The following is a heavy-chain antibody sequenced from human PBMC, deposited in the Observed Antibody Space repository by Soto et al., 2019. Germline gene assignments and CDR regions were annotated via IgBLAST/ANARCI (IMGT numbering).Heavy chain of an antibody. CDR2: IIPIFGTA. V-gene: IGHV1-69*01. Sequence: QVQLVQSGAEVKKPGSSVKVSCKASGATFSSYAISWVRQAPGQGLEWMGGIIPIFGTANYAQKFQGRVTITADESTSTAYMELSSLRSEDTAVYYCARSGSIAAPYYYYGMDVWGQGTTVTVSS. D-gene: IGHD6-6*01. J-gene: IGHJ6*02. CDR1: GATFSSYA. CDR3: ARSGSIAAPYYYYGMDV.